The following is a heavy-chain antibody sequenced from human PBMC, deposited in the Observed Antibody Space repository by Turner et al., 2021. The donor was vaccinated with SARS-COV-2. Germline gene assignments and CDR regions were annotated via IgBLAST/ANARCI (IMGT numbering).Heavy chain of an antibody. CDR1: GFTFSSSA. CDR3: AKGGFGDYVYFDY. D-gene: IGHD4-17*01. CDR2: ITGSGGST. Sequence: EVQLLELGGGLVQPGGSLRLSCAASGFTFSSSARSWVRQAPGKGLEWVSAITGSGGSTYYADSVRGRFTISRDNSKNTLYLQMNSLRAEDTAVYYCAKGGFGDYVYFDYWGQGTLVTVSS. V-gene: IGHV3-23*01. J-gene: IGHJ4*02.